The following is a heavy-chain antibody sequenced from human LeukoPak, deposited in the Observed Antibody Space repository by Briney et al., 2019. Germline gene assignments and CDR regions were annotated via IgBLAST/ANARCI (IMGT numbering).Heavy chain of an antibody. CDR2: INNDGSYT. V-gene: IGHV3-74*01. Sequence: PGGSLGLSCAASGFTFSSNWMHWVRQAPGKGLVWVSRINNDGSYTSYADSVKGRFTISRDNATNTLYLQLNSLRAEDTALYYCARSNYVLENWGQGTLVTVSS. CDR3: ARSNYVLEN. D-gene: IGHD4-11*01. J-gene: IGHJ4*02. CDR1: GFTFSSNW.